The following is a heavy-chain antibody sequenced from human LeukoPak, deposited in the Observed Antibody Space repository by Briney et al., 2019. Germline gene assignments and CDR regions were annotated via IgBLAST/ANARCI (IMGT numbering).Heavy chain of an antibody. D-gene: IGHD3-16*02. Sequence: GGSLRLSCAASGFTFSSYAMSWVRQAPGKGVEWVSSISSSSSYIYYADSVKGRFTISRDNAKNSLYLQMNSLRAEDTAVYYCARVNDYVWGSYRIFDYWGQGTLVTVSS. CDR2: ISSSSSYI. CDR3: ARVNDYVWGSYRIFDY. V-gene: IGHV3-21*01. CDR1: GFTFSSYA. J-gene: IGHJ4*02.